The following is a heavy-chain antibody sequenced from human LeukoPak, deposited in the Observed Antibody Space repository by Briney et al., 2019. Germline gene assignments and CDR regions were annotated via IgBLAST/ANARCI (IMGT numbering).Heavy chain of an antibody. CDR3: AKVPLITMIDPYYFDY. CDR1: GFTFSSYA. D-gene: IGHD3-22*01. J-gene: IGHJ4*02. V-gene: IGHV3-23*01. CDR2: ISGSGGST. Sequence: GGSLILSCAASGFTFSSYAMSWVRQAPGKGLEWVSAISGSGGSTYYADSVKGRFTISRDNSKNTLYLQMNSLRAEDTAVYYCAKVPLITMIDPYYFDYWGQGTLVTVSS.